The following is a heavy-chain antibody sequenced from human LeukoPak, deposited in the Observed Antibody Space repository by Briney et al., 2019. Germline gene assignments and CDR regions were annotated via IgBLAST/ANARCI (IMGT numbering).Heavy chain of an antibody. D-gene: IGHD6-19*01. CDR2: IYPGDSDT. CDR3: ARNLGEQWLTPGAFDI. V-gene: IGHV5-51*01. Sequence: GESLKISCKGSGYSFTSYWIGWVRPMPGEGLEWMGTIYPGDSDTRYSPSFQGQVTISADKSISTAYLQWSSLKASDTAMYYCARNLGEQWLTPGAFDIWGQGAMVTVSS. CDR1: GYSFTSYW. J-gene: IGHJ3*02.